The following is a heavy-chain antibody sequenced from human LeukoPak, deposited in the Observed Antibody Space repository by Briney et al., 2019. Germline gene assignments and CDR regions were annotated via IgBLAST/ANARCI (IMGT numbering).Heavy chain of an antibody. CDR2: LYYSGST. D-gene: IGHD4-17*01. CDR3: ASINGDKLTRDFDY. J-gene: IGHJ4*02. CDR1: GGSVSSSSY. V-gene: IGHV4-39*07. Sequence: PSETLSLTCTVSGGSVSSSSYWVWIRQPPGKGLEWIGSLYYSGSTHYNPSLKSRVTISVDTSKNQFSLKLSSVTAADTAVYYCASINGDKLTRDFDYWGQGTLVTVSS.